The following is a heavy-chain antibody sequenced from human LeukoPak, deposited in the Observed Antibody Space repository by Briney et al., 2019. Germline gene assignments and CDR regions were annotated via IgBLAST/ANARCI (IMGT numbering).Heavy chain of an antibody. CDR2: ISWNSGSI. Sequence: PGGSLRLSCAASGFTFDDYAMHWVRHAPGKGLEWVPGISWNSGSIGYADSVKGRFTISRDNAKNSLYLQMNSLRAEDTALYYCAKDLTTGTTWVDYWGQGTLVTVSS. J-gene: IGHJ4*02. CDR3: AKDLTTGTTWVDY. V-gene: IGHV3-9*01. D-gene: IGHD1-1*01. CDR1: GFTFDDYA.